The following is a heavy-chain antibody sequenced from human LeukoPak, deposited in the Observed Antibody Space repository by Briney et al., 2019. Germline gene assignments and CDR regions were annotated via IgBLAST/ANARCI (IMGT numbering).Heavy chain of an antibody. CDR3: ARGDAYALNY. CDR2: INSDGSTT. V-gene: IGHV3-74*01. J-gene: IGHJ4*02. CDR1: GFTFSSYW. Sequence: GGSLRLSCAASGFTFSSYWMHWVRQAPGKGLVWVSRINSDGSTTAYADSVKGRFTISRDNAKNTLYLQMSSLRAEDTAVYYCARGDAYALNYWGQGTLVTVSS. D-gene: IGHD2-2*01.